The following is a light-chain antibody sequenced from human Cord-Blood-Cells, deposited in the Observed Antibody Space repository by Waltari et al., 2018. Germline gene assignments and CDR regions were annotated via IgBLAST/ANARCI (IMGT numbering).Light chain of an antibody. J-gene: IGKJ2*01. V-gene: IGKV1-5*03. Sequence: EIQMTESRPTLSASVGERVTITCRASQSISSWLAWYQQKPGKAPKLLIYKASSLESGVPSRFSGSGSGTEFTLTISSLQPDDFAAYYCQQYNSYPYTFGQGTKLEIK. CDR3: QQYNSYPYT. CDR2: KAS. CDR1: QSISSW.